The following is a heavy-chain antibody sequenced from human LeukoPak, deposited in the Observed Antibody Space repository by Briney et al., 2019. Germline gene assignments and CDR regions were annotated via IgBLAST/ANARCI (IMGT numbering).Heavy chain of an antibody. CDR2: INSDGSST. Sequence: AGSLSPSCGASGFAYSSFWMSWVRQAPGEGLVWVSRINSDGSSTSYADSVKGRYTMSRDNAKNTIYLQMNSLRAEDTAVYFCAKIRGNWGFSFDIWGCGTLVTVSS. CDR3: AKIRGNWGFSFDI. D-gene: IGHD7-27*01. CDR1: GFAYSSFW. J-gene: IGHJ3*02. V-gene: IGHV3-74*01.